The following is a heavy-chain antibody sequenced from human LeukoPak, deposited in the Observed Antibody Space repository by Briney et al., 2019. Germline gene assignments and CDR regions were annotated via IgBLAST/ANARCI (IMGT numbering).Heavy chain of an antibody. Sequence: PGGSLRLSCAASGLTFSSYAMSWVRQAPGKGLEWVSVFSASGANTYYADSVRGRFTISRDNSKNTLYLHMNGLRAEDTAFYYCARSPMSTLKSFDSWGQGTPVTVSS. V-gene: IGHV3-23*01. CDR1: GLTFSSYA. CDR2: FSASGANT. CDR3: ARSPMSTLKSFDS. D-gene: IGHD3-16*01. J-gene: IGHJ4*02.